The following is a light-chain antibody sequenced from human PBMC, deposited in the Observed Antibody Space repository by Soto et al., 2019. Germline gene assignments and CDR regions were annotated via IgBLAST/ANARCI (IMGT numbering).Light chain of an antibody. CDR1: QSVDSS. J-gene: IGKJ5*01. Sequence: EIVMTQSPATLSVSPGERATFSCRASQSVDSSLAWHQQKPGQAPRLLIYDASSRATGIPDRFSGSGSGTDFTLTISRLEPEDFAVYYCQQYGSSPITFGHGTRLEIK. CDR3: QQYGSSPIT. CDR2: DAS. V-gene: IGKV3-20*01.